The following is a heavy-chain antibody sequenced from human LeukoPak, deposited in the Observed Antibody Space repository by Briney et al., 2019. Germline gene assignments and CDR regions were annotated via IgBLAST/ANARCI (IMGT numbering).Heavy chain of an antibody. Sequence: GGSLRLSCVASGFTFSSYGIHWIRKAPGKGLEWVAFIRYDGSKKFYSDSVKGRFTISRDNSKNTLYLQMNSLRTEDTAVYFCAKDRPPQYDSGTYSDYWGQGTLVTVSS. CDR3: AKDRPPQYDSGTYSDY. CDR1: GFTFSSYG. D-gene: IGHD3-10*01. J-gene: IGHJ4*02. CDR2: IRYDGSKK. V-gene: IGHV3-30*02.